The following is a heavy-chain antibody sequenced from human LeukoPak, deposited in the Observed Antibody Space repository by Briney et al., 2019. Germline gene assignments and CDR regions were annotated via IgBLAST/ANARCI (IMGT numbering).Heavy chain of an antibody. J-gene: IGHJ4*02. V-gene: IGHV3-23*01. Sequence: TGGSLRLSCAPSGFTFSSHAMSWVRQTPEKGLEWVSAINGGGDRRYYADSVKGRFTISRDNSKNTLYLQMNNLRAEDTAIYFCARGPLTEVAGTTWDYWGQGTLVTVSS. CDR3: ARGPLTEVAGTTWDY. D-gene: IGHD6-19*01. CDR2: INGGGDRR. CDR1: GFTFSSHA.